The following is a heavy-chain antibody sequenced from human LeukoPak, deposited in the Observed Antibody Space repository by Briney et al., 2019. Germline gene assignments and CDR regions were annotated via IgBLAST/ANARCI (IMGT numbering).Heavy chain of an antibody. CDR1: GFTFKLYW. CDR3: ARALTAHGRPYDILTGPGARSYPDY. D-gene: IGHD3-9*01. CDR2: INDDGSDT. J-gene: IGHJ4*02. Sequence: GGSLRLSCAVSGFTFKLYWMHWVRQAPGKGPVWVSRINDDGSDTTYADSVKGRFTISRGDAKNMLFLQMNSLRAEDTAVYYCARALTAHGRPYDILTGPGARSYPDYWGQGTLVTVSS. V-gene: IGHV3-74*01.